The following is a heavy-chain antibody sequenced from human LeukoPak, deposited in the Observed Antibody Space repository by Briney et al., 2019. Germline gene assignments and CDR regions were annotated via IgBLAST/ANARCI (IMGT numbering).Heavy chain of an antibody. CDR2: IYYSGST. Sequence: SETLSLTCAVSGGSISSSSYYWGWIRQPPGKRLEWIGSIYYSGSTYYNPSLKSRVTISVDTSKNQFSLKLSSVTAADTAVYYCACPPIAAVGTGVDYWGQGTLVTVSS. CDR3: ACPPIAAVGTGVDY. V-gene: IGHV4-39*07. J-gene: IGHJ4*02. CDR1: GGSISSSSYY. D-gene: IGHD6-13*01.